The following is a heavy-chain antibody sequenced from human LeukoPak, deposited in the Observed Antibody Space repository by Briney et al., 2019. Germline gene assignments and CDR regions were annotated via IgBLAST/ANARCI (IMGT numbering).Heavy chain of an antibody. Sequence: MSGGSLRLSCAASGFTFSSYSMNWVRQAPGKGLEWVSSISSSSSYIYYADPVKGRFTISRDNAKNSLYLQMNSLRAEDTAVYYCARVMVYSYGYFDYWGQGTLVTVSS. D-gene: IGHD5-18*01. CDR3: ARVMVYSYGYFDY. CDR1: GFTFSSYS. CDR2: ISSSSSYI. J-gene: IGHJ4*02. V-gene: IGHV3-21*01.